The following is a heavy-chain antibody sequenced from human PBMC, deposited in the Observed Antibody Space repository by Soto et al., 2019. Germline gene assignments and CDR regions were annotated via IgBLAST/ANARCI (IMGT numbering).Heavy chain of an antibody. CDR3: ATRNIDFWSGYKYFYYGMDV. CDR1: GGSSSTYY. Sequence: SETLSLTCTVSGGSSSTYYWSWSRQPPGKGLEWIGSIRYGGNTYSNPSLKSRLTISVDTSNNHISLRLSSVTAADTAIYYCATRNIDFWSGYKYFYYGMDVWGQGTTVTVSS. J-gene: IGHJ6*02. D-gene: IGHD3-3*01. CDR2: IRYGGNT. V-gene: IGHV4-59*05.